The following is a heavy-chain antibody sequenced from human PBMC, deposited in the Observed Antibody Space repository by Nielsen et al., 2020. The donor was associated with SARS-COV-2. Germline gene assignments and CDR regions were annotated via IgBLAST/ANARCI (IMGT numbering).Heavy chain of an antibody. V-gene: IGHV4-34*01. CDR2: INHSGST. D-gene: IGHD3-10*01. J-gene: IGHJ5*02. CDR3: ARGKLSITMVRGVISHHWFDP. Sequence: SQTLSLTCAVYGGSFSGYYWSWIRQPPGKGLEWIGEINHSGSTNYNPSLKSRVTISVDTSKNQLSLKLSSVTAADTAVYYCARGKLSITMVRGVISHHWFDPWGQGTLVTVSS. CDR1: GGSFSGYY.